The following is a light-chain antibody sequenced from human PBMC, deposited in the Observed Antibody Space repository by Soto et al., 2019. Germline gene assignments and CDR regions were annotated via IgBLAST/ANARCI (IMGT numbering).Light chain of an antibody. CDR2: SDN. V-gene: IGLV1-44*01. J-gene: IGLJ2*01. CDR3: AAWDGSQVV. Sequence: QPVLTQPPSASGTPGQRVTISCSKSGSNVVANAVNWYQHLPGTAPKLLIYSDNQRPSGVPDRFSGSESGTSASLVISGLQSEDEADYFCAAWDGSQVVFGGGTKLTVL. CDR1: GSNVVANA.